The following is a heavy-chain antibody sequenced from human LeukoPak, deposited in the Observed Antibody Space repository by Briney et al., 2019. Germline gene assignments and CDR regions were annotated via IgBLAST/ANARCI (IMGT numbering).Heavy chain of an antibody. CDR1: GFIFSTFA. D-gene: IGHD3-10*01. J-gene: IGHJ3*01. CDR2: VSSDGSKT. Sequence: GGSLRLSCAASGFIFSTFALDWVRQAPGKGLEWVAGVSSDGSKTFYEDSVKGRFSISRDNSKNTLYLQMNSLRAEDTAVYYCAENRGVAWGQGTMVTVSS. V-gene: IGHV3-30*18. CDR3: AENRGVA.